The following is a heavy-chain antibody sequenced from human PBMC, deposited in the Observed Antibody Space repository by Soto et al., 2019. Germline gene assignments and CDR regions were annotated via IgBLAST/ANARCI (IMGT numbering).Heavy chain of an antibody. CDR3: AKTYYYESSGHYCDY. CDR2: ISGSGGST. CDR1: GFIFSSYA. Sequence: EVQLLESGGGLVQPGGSLRLSCAASGFIFSSYAMSWVRQAPGKGLEWVSVISGSGGSTDYADSVKGRFTISRDNSKNTVYVHMNSLRAEDTAVYYCAKTYYYESSGHYCDYWGQGTLVTVSS. J-gene: IGHJ4*02. D-gene: IGHD3-22*01. V-gene: IGHV3-23*01.